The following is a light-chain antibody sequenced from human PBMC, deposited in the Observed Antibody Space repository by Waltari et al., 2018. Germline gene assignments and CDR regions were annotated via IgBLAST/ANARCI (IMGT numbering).Light chain of an antibody. V-gene: IGLV1-40*01. CDR3: QSYDSGLNGLF. J-gene: IGLJ2*01. CDR1: RSNIGSPYN. Sequence: QSVLTQPPSVSGAPGKRVTISGTGSRSNIGSPYNVHWYQQLPGRAPKLLIYAASLRPSGVPDRFSGSKSGTSASLAITGLQAEDEAEYFCQSYDSGLNGLFFGGGTKVTVL. CDR2: AAS.